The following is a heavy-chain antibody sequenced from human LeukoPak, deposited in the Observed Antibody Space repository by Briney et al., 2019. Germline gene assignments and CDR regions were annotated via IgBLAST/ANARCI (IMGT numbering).Heavy chain of an antibody. V-gene: IGHV3-23*01. CDR1: GFTFSSYA. D-gene: IGHD3-16*02. Sequence: GGSLRLSCAASGFTFSSYAMSWVRQAPGKGLEWVSAISGSGGSTYYADSVKGRFTISRDNSKNTLYLQMNSLRAEDTAVYYCAKGPPYYDYVWGSYPLDYWGQGTLVTVSS. CDR2: ISGSGGST. J-gene: IGHJ4*02. CDR3: AKGPPYYDYVWGSYPLDY.